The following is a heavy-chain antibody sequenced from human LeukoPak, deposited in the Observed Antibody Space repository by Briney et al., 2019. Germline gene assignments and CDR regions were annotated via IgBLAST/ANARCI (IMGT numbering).Heavy chain of an antibody. CDR1: GFTISSYA. J-gene: IGHJ4*02. V-gene: IGHV3-23*01. Sequence: PGGSLRLSCAVSGFTISSYAMSWVRQAPGKGLEWVSAISGSGGSTYYADSVKGRFTISRDNSKNTLYLQMNSLRAEDTAVYYCAKGGHKVTYYYDSSGYYVSDYWGQGTLVTVSS. CDR3: AKGGHKVTYYYDSSGYYVSDY. CDR2: ISGSGGST. D-gene: IGHD3-22*01.